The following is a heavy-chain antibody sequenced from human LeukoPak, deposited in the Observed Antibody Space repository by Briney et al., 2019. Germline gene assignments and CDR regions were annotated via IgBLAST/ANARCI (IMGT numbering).Heavy chain of an antibody. Sequence: AASVKVSCKASGYTFNFYDIHWVRQAAGQGLEWMGWMNPHSDNTAYAQKSMGRITLTRNTSTSVAYMELTNLRSEDTAVYFCARGRRDVFDIWGQGTTVIVS. CDR3: ARGRRDVFDI. J-gene: IGHJ3*02. V-gene: IGHV1-8*03. CDR2: MNPHSDNT. CDR1: GYTFNFYD.